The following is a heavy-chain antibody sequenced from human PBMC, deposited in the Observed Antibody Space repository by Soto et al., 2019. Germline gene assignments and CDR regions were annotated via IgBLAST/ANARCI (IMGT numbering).Heavy chain of an antibody. CDR1: GGSISIYY. CDR2: IYYSGST. Sequence: SETLSLTCTVSGGSISIYYWSWIRQPPGKGLEWFGYIYYSGSTNYNPSLKSRVTISVDTSKNQFSLKLSSVTAADTAVYYCARMRGPRGYSKSRDYYYGMDVWGQGTTVTVSS. CDR3: ARMRGPRGYSKSRDYYYGMDV. D-gene: IGHD5-18*01. V-gene: IGHV4-59*01. J-gene: IGHJ6*02.